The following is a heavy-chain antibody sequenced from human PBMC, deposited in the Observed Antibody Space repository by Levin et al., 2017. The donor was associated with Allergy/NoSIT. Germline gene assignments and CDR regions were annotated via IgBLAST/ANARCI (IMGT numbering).Heavy chain of an antibody. Sequence: GGSLRLSCAASGFTFSSYAMSWVRQAPGKGLEWVSGISGGGGSTYYADSVKGRFTISRDNSKNMLYLQMNSLRAEDTAVYYCATVGHYYYYMDVWGRGTTVTVSS. CDR3: ATVGHYYYYMDV. J-gene: IGHJ6*03. CDR1: GFTFSSYA. CDR2: ISGGGGST. V-gene: IGHV3-23*01.